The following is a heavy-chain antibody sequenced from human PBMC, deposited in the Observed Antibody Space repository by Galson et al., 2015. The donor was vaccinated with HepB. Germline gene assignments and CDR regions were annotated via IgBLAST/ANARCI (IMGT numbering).Heavy chain of an antibody. CDR3: ARGVSGVTDPYDAFDI. CDR1: GYTFTSYG. V-gene: IGHV7-4-1*02. Sequence: QSGAEVKKPGASVKVSCKASGYTFTSYGISWVRQAPGQGLEWMGWINTNTGNPTYAQGFTGRFVFSLDTSVSTAYLQISSLKAEDTAVYYCARGVSGVTDPYDAFDIWGQGTMVTVSS. CDR2: INTNTGNP. J-gene: IGHJ3*02. D-gene: IGHD3-10*01.